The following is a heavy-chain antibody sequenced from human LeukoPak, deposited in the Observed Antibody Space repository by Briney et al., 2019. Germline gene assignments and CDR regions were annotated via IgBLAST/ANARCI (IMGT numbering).Heavy chain of an antibody. V-gene: IGHV4-30-2*01. J-gene: IGHJ4*02. D-gene: IGHD1-26*01. CDR1: GGSISSGGYY. CDR3: ARKALYSGSYYFDY. Sequence: SETLSLTCTVSGGSISSGGYYWSWIRQPPGKGLEWIGYIYHSGSTYYNPSLKSRVTISVDRSKNQFSLKLSSVTAADTAVYYCARKALYSGSYYFDYWGQGTLVTVSS. CDR2: IYHSGST.